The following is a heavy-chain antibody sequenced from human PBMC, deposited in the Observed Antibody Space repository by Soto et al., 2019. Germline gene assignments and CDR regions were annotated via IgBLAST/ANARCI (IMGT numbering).Heavy chain of an antibody. CDR3: AREREGQWEVSGRLPYYYYGMDV. CDR2: INPSGGST. J-gene: IGHJ6*02. V-gene: IGHV1-46*01. CDR1: GYTFTSYY. Sequence: ASVKVSCKASGYTFTSYYMHWVRQAPGQGLEWMGIINPSGGSTSYAQKFQGRVTMTRDTSTSTVYMELSSLRSEDTAVYYCAREREGQWEVSGRLPYYYYGMDVWGQGTTVTVSS. D-gene: IGHD1-26*01.